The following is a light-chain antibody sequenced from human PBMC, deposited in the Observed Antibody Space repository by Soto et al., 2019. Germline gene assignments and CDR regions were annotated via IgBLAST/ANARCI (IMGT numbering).Light chain of an antibody. CDR3: QQAQRFPRT. CDR1: QGIRGW. V-gene: IGKV1-12*01. J-gene: IGKJ1*01. Sequence: DIQITQSPSSVSASVGDRVTITCRASQGIRGWLAWFPQKLGKAPKLLIYAAYSLQSGIPSRFSGSGSGTNFTLTITRPQPEDTATDYCQQAQRFPRTFGQGTKVEIK. CDR2: AAY.